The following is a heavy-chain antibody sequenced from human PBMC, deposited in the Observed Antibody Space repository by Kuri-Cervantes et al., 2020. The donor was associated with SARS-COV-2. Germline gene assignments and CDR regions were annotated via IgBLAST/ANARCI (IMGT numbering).Heavy chain of an antibody. Sequence: SETLSLTCTVSGGSISSYYWGWIRQPPGKGLEWIGSIYYSGSTYYNPSLKSRVTISVDTSKNQFSLKLSSVTAADTAVYYCASFSDSGYDYPPLDAFDIWGQGTMVTVSS. CDR3: ASFSDSGYDYPPLDAFDI. CDR1: GGSISSYY. J-gene: IGHJ3*02. V-gene: IGHV4-39*07. CDR2: IYYSGST. D-gene: IGHD5-12*01.